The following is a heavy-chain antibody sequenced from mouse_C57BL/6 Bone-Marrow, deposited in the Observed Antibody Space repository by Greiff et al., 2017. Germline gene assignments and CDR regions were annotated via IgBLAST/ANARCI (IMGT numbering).Heavy chain of an antibody. CDR1: GYTFTSYW. Sequence: QVQLKQPGAELVKPGASVKLSCKASGYTFTSYWMHWVKQRPGQGLEWIGMIHPNSGSTNYNEKFKSKATLTVDKSSSTAYMQLSSLTSEDSAVYYCASGPLWSNYAMDYWGQGTSVTVSS. CDR2: IHPNSGST. J-gene: IGHJ4*01. CDR3: ASGPLWSNYAMDY. D-gene: IGHD1-1*02. V-gene: IGHV1-64*01.